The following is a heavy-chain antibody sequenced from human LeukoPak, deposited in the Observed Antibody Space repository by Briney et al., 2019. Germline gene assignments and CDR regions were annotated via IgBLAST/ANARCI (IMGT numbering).Heavy chain of an antibody. CDR3: TTKVVRGNRGDTYAA. V-gene: IGHV3-30*03. CDR1: GGTLRSYF. Sequence: GWGLRVSRADSGGTLRSYFMHGVRQAPGKGGEGVALISGDGIDKLYGASAQGRLTISRDDSKSTLYLQLKSLRAEDTAVYYCTTKVVRGNRGDTYAAWGKGTRVPASS. J-gene: IGHJ5*02. CDR2: ISGDGIDK. D-gene: IGHD5-18*01.